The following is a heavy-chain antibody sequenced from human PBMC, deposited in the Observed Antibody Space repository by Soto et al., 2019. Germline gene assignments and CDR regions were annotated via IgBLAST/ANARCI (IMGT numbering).Heavy chain of an antibody. Sequence: ASVKVSCKASGYTFTSYDINWVRQATGQGLEWMGWMNPNSGNTGYAQKFQGRVTMTRNTSISTAYMELSSLRSEDTAVYYCARGLVVPAARSHYYYYYMDVWAKGPRSPSP. CDR3: ARGLVVPAARSHYYYYYMDV. CDR2: MNPNSGNT. D-gene: IGHD2-2*01. CDR1: GYTFTSYD. V-gene: IGHV1-8*01. J-gene: IGHJ6*03.